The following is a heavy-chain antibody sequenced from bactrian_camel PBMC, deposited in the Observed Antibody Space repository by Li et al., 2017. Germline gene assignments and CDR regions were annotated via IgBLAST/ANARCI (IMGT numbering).Heavy chain of an antibody. V-gene: IGHV3S1*01. CDR1: GYTFNTYS. J-gene: IGHJ4*01. CDR3: AAEITRPSFACTRFRSGAKKGQARPATGVT. CDR2: IDTGDGST. D-gene: IGHD4*01. Sequence: HVQLVESGGGSALAGGSVRLSCAASGYTFNTYSWFRQAPGQEREGVAAIDTGDGSTKYTDSVKGRFAISKDNAKNTLYLQMNSLKPEDTAMYYCAAEITRPSFACTRFRSGAKKGQARPATGVTGARGPRSPSP.